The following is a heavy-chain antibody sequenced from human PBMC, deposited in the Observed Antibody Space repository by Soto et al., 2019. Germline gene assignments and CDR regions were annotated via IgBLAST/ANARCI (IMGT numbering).Heavy chain of an antibody. CDR1: GFSLTTSGVG. CDR2: IYWDDDK. Sequence: QITLNESGPTVVKPAETLTLTCTFSGFSLTTSGVGVGWIRQSPGKAQEWLALIYWDDDKRYSASLKSRLTITTDTSKNQVVLTMASVDPADTATYYCAHRILRTVFGLVTTTAIYFDFWGQGTPVVVSS. D-gene: IGHD3-3*01. V-gene: IGHV2-5*02. CDR3: AHRILRTVFGLVTTTAIYFDF. J-gene: IGHJ4*02.